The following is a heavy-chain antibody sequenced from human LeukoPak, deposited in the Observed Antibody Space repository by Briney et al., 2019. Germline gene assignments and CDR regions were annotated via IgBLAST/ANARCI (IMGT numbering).Heavy chain of an antibody. CDR1: GGSISSGDYY. V-gene: IGHV4-30-4*08. CDR2: IYYSGST. CDR3: ARVLWGASSNWFDP. Sequence: SETLSLTCTVSGGSISSGDYYWSWLRQPPGKGLEWIGYIYYSGSTYYNPSLKSRVTISVDTSKNQFSLKLSSVTAADTAVYYCARVLWGASSNWFDPWGQGTLVTVSS. J-gene: IGHJ5*02. D-gene: IGHD3-16*01.